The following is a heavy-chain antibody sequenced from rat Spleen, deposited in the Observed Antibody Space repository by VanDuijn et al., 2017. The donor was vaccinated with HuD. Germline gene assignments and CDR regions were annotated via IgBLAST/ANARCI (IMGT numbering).Heavy chain of an antibody. V-gene: IGHV5-25*01. CDR3: TRWDY. Sequence: EVQLVESGGGLVQPGRSLKLSCVASGFTFNNYWMAWIRQAPTKGLEWVAYVSMGGTNTFYRDSVKDRFTISRDNAKSILFLQMDSLRSEDTATYYCTRWDYWGQGVMVTVSS. CDR2: VSMGGTNT. CDR1: GFTFNNYW. J-gene: IGHJ2*01.